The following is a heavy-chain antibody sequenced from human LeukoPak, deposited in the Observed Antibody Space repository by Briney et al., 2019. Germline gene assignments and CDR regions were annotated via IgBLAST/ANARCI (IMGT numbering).Heavy chain of an antibody. Sequence: GGSLRLSCAASGFTFSSYSMNWVRQAPGKGLEWVSSISSSSSYIYYADSVKGRFTISGDNAKNSLYLQMNSLRAEDTAVYYCATGDDSSGKFDYWGQGTLVTVSS. J-gene: IGHJ4*02. CDR2: ISSSSSYI. D-gene: IGHD3-22*01. CDR3: ATGDDSSGKFDY. V-gene: IGHV3-21*01. CDR1: GFTFSSYS.